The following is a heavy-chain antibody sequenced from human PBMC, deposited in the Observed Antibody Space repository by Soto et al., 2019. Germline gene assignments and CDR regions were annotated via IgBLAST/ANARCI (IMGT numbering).Heavy chain of an antibody. Sequence: SLRLSCVASGSSLATYPLNWVRQTPGKGLEWISYSSPRGDTIYYADSVGGRFTISRDNARNSLSLHMSSLRDEDSALYYCAKGPHTNVGWPYYFESWGQG. CDR1: GSSLATYP. V-gene: IGHV3-48*02. J-gene: IGHJ4*02. CDR3: AKGPHTNVGWPYYFES. D-gene: IGHD6-19*01. CDR2: SSPRGDTI.